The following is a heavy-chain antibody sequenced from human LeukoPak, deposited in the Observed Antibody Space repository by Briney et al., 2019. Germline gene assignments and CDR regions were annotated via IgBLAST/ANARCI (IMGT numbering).Heavy chain of an antibody. J-gene: IGHJ4*02. D-gene: IGHD6-19*01. Sequence: GGSLRLSCAASGFTFSSYAMSWVRQAPGKGLEWVSAISGSGGSTYYADSVKGRFTISRDNSKNTLYLQMSSLRAEDTAVYYCAKDGTGSGWQPFDYWGQGTLVTVSS. CDR2: ISGSGGST. V-gene: IGHV3-23*01. CDR1: GFTFSSYA. CDR3: AKDGTGSGWQPFDY.